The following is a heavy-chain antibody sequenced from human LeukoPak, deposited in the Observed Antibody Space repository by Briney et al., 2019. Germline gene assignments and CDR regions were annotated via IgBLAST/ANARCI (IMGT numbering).Heavy chain of an antibody. CDR3: AIIPAVRSHYMEVGY. CDR1: GGSISSGGYY. Sequence: PSETLSLTCTVSGGSISSGGYYWSWIRQPPGKGLEWIGYIYHSGSTYYNPSLKSRVTISVDTSKNQFSLKLSSVTAADTAVYYCAIIPAVRSHYMEVGYWGQGTLVTVSS. V-gene: IGHV4-30-2*03. J-gene: IGHJ4*02. D-gene: IGHD2-15*01. CDR2: IYHSGST.